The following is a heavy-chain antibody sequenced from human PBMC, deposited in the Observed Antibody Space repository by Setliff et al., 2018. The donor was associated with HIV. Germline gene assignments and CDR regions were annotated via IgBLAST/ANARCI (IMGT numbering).Heavy chain of an antibody. CDR3: ARXXXXASRGYFDS. D-gene: IGHD3-10*01. Sequence: GESLKISCKASGYSFTNYWIGWVRQMPGKGLEWIGVIYPGDFVTRYGPSFQGQVFISADRSITTXYVQWDSLKASDTAMYSCARXXXXASRGYFDSWGQGTXVTXXS. CDR2: IYPGDFVT. V-gene: IGHV5-51*01. CDR1: GYSFTNYW. J-gene: IGHJ4*02.